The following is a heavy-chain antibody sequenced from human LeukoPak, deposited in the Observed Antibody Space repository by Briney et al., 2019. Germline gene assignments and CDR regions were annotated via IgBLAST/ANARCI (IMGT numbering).Heavy chain of an antibody. D-gene: IGHD1-26*01. CDR1: GFTFSSYS. CDR2: ISSSSSYI. Sequence: GSLRLSCAASGFTFSSYSTNWVRQAPGKGLEWVSSISSSSSYICYADSVKGRFTISRDNAKNSLYLQMNSLRAEDTAVYYCARLVGATTNYWGQGTLVTVSS. J-gene: IGHJ4*02. CDR3: ARLVGATTNY. V-gene: IGHV3-21*01.